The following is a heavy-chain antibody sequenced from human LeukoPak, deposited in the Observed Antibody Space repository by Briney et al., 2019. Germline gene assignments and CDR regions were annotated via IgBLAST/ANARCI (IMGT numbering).Heavy chain of an antibody. CDR3: AKDPLRYCSSTSCYLDY. Sequence: GGSLRLSCAAPGFTFSSYAMSWVRQAPGKGLEWVSAISGSGGSTYYADSVKGRFTISRDNSKKTLYLQMNSLRAEDTAVYYCAKDPLRYCSSTSCYLDYWGQGTLVTVSS. V-gene: IGHV3-23*01. J-gene: IGHJ4*02. CDR2: ISGSGGST. CDR1: GFTFSSYA. D-gene: IGHD2-2*01.